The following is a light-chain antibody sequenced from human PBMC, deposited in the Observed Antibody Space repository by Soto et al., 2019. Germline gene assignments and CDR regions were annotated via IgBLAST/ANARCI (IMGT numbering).Light chain of an antibody. Sequence: DIQMTQSPSSLSASVGGRVTITCRASQSISSYLNWYQQKPGKAPKLLIYAASSLQSGVPSRFSGSGSGTDFTLTISRLQPEDFATYYCQQSYSTWWTFGQGTKVEIK. V-gene: IGKV1-39*01. J-gene: IGKJ1*01. CDR3: QQSYSTWWT. CDR2: AAS. CDR1: QSISSY.